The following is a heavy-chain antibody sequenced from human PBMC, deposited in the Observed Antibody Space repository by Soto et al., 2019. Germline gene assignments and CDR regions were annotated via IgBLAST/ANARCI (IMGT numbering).Heavy chain of an antibody. CDR2: INAGNGNT. CDR3: ARGGSLYWYFDL. V-gene: IGHV1-3*01. CDR1: GYTFTNYA. J-gene: IGHJ2*01. D-gene: IGHD1-26*01. Sequence: ASVKVSCKATGYTFTNYAIHWVRQAPGQRLEWMGWINAGNGNTKYSQKFQGRVTITRDTSASTDYMELSSLRSEDTAVYYCARGGSLYWYFDLWGRGTLVTVSS.